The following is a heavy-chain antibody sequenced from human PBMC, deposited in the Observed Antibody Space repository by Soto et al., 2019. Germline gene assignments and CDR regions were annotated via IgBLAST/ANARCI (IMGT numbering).Heavy chain of an antibody. CDR2: INHSGST. Sequence: KPSETLSLTCAVYGGSFSGYYWSWIRQPPGKGLEWIGEINHSGSTNYNPSLKSRVTISVDTSKNQFSLKLSSVTAADTAVYYCARIQLWLRWFDPWGQGTLVTVS. D-gene: IGHD5-18*01. CDR1: GGSFSGYY. V-gene: IGHV4-34*01. CDR3: ARIQLWLRWFDP. J-gene: IGHJ5*02.